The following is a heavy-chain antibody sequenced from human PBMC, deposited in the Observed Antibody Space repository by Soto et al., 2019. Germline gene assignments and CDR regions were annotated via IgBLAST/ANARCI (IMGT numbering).Heavy chain of an antibody. Sequence: GVSLRLSCAASGFTFSSYSINWVGQAPGKGLEWVSYISSSSSTIYYADSVKGRFTISRDNAKNSLYLQMNSMRAEETAVYYCASNIWLWLSEAADAFDLWGQGKMVT. CDR3: ASNIWLWLSEAADAFDL. CDR1: GFTFSSYS. D-gene: IGHD5-18*01. J-gene: IGHJ3*01. CDR2: ISSSSSTI. V-gene: IGHV3-48*04.